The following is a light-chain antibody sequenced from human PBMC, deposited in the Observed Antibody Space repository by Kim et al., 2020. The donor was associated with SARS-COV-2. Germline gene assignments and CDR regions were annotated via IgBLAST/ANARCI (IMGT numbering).Light chain of an antibody. CDR3: DSRDSSGDHLV. CDR2: GKN. CDR1: ALRSYF. V-gene: IGLV3-19*01. Sequence: SSELTQDPAVSVALGQTVRITCQGDALRSYFASWYQQKPGQAPVLIIFGKNNRPLGIPDRFSGFTSGDTASLTITGAQAEDEGDYYCDSRDSSGDHLVFGGGTRLTVL. J-gene: IGLJ2*01.